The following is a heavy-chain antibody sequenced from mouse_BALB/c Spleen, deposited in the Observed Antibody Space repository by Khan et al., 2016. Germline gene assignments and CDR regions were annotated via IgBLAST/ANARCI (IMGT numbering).Heavy chain of an antibody. Sequence: EVQLQESGPSLVKPSQTLSLTCSVTGDSITSGYWNWIRKFPGNKLEYMGSISFSGNTDYNPSLKSRISITRDTSKNQYYLQLNSVTTEDTATFXYARDYDGYYSLGYWGQGTTLTVSS. CDR2: ISFSGNT. D-gene: IGHD2-3*01. CDR3: ARDYDGYYSLGY. V-gene: IGHV3-8*02. CDR1: GDSITSGY. J-gene: IGHJ2*01.